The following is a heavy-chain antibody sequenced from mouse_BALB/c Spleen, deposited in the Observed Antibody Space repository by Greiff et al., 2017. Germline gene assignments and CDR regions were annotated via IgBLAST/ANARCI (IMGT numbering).Heavy chain of an antibody. CDR3: ARGAVATDY. V-gene: IGHV1S137*01. CDR2: ISTYYGDA. Sequence: VQLQQSGAELVRPGVSVKISCKGSGYTFTDYAMHWVKQSHAKSLEWIGVISTYYGDASYNQKFKGKATMTVDKSSSTAYMELARLTSEDSAIYYCARGAVATDYWGQGTTLTVSS. D-gene: IGHD1-1*01. J-gene: IGHJ2*01. CDR1: GYTFTDYA.